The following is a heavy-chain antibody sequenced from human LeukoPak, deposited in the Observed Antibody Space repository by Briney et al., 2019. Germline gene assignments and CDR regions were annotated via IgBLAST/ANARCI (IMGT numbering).Heavy chain of an antibody. J-gene: IGHJ4*02. CDR1: GNTFTDYY. CDR3: ARMWEEQQLDY. Sequence: GASVKVSCKASGNTFTDYYMHWVRQAPGQGLEWMGWINPNSGGTNYAQKFQGRVTMTRDTSISTAYMELSRLRSDDTAVYYCARMWEEQQLDYWGQGTLVTVSS. CDR2: INPNSGGT. V-gene: IGHV1-2*02. D-gene: IGHD6-13*01.